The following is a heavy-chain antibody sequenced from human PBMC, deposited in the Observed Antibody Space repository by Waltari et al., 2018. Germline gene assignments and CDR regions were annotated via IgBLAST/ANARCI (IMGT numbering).Heavy chain of an antibody. CDR2: FDPEDGET. CDR3: ATGIDDYGGNSDWYFDL. V-gene: IGHV1-24*01. J-gene: IGHJ2*01. Sequence: QVQLVQSGAEVQKPGASVKVSCKVSGYTLTELSMHWVRQAPGKGLEWMGGFDPEDGETIYAQKFQGRVTMTEDTSTDTAYMELSSLRSEDTAVYYCATGIDDYGGNSDWYFDLWGRGTLVTVSS. D-gene: IGHD4-17*01. CDR1: GYTLTELS.